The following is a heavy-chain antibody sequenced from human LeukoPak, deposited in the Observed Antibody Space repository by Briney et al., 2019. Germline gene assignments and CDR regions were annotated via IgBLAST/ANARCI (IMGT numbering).Heavy chain of an antibody. CDR3: ARDLEGSGPDY. J-gene: IGHJ4*02. CDR1: GFTFSRHG. CDR2: IWYDGSNK. V-gene: IGHV3-33*01. Sequence: GGSLRLSCGASGFTFSRHGMHWVRQAPGKGLEWVAVIWYDGSNKYYADSVKGRFTISRDNSKNTLYLQMNSLRAEDTAVYYCARDLEGSGPDYWGQGTLVTVSS. D-gene: IGHD6-19*01.